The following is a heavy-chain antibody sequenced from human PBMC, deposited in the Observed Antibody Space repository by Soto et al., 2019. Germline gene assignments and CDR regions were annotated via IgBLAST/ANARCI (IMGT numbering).Heavy chain of an antibody. D-gene: IGHD3-10*01. V-gene: IGHV4-59*01. CDR1: GGSISSYY. CDR3: AGGPTWYYYAA. J-gene: IGHJ4*02. CDR2: IYYSGST. Sequence: QVQLQESGPGLVKPSETLSLTCTVSGGSISSYYWSWIRQPPGKGLEWIGYIYYSGSTNYNPSLQSRVTIAVDTSKNQCSLKLSSVTAADTAVYYCAGGPTWYYYAAGGQGTLVTVSS.